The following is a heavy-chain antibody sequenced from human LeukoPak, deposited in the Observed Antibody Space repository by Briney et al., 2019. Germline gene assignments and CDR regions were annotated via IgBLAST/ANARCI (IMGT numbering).Heavy chain of an antibody. CDR2: ISGSGGST. CDR3: ARGGVAAATVIYGMDV. J-gene: IGHJ6*02. V-gene: IGHV3-23*01. CDR1: GFTFSSYA. D-gene: IGHD2-15*01. Sequence: QSGGSLRLSCAASGFTFSSYAMSWVRQAPGKGLEWVSGISGSGGSTYYADSVKGRFTISRDNSKNTLYLQMSSLRAEDTAVYYCARGGVAAATVIYGMDVWGQGTTVTVSS.